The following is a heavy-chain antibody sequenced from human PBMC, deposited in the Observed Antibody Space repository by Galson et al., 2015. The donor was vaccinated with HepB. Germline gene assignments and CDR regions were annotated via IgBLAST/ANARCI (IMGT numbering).Heavy chain of an antibody. Sequence: SLRLSCAASGFTFSWHAMTWVRQAPGKGLEWVSAISGGRDSTYDADSVKGRFSISRDNSQNTLFLQMNSLRAEDKAIYYCAKSRYSDSSGYSFDNWGQGTLVTVSS. CDR2: ISGGRDST. CDR3: AKSRYSDSSGYSFDN. V-gene: IGHV3-23*01. CDR1: GFTFSWHA. J-gene: IGHJ4*02. D-gene: IGHD3-22*01.